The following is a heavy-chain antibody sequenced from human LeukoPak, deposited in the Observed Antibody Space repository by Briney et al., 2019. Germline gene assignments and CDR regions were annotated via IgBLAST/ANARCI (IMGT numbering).Heavy chain of an antibody. Sequence: PGGSLRLSCAASGFTFSSYAMSWVRQAPGKGLEWVSTVSGNGRVTYYADSVKGRFTISRDKSTSTVYLQANSLRDEDTAMYYCAKDQGEAGAFSDYWGQETLVAVSS. D-gene: IGHD3-3*02. V-gene: IGHV3-23*01. J-gene: IGHJ4*02. CDR2: VSGNGRVT. CDR1: GFTFSSYA. CDR3: AKDQGEAGAFSDY.